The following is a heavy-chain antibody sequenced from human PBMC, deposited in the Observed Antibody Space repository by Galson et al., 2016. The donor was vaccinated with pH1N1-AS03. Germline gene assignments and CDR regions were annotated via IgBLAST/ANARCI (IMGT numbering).Heavy chain of an antibody. Sequence: SLRLSCAASGFTLRTYDMHWVRQAPGKGLEWVGINRYYGSSEYYGDSMKGRISISRDNSQNTISLQMNSLRVEDTAVYYCVRGSGYYFDSRGQGTLVIVSS. CDR3: VRGSGYYFDS. D-gene: IGHD3-3*01. CDR2: NRYYGSSE. J-gene: IGHJ4*02. V-gene: IGHV3-33*01. CDR1: GFTLRTYD.